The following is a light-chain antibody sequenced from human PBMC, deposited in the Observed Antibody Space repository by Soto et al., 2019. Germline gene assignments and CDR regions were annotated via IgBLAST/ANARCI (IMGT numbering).Light chain of an antibody. CDR3: QPFSSYPLT. CDR1: QSVSSNF. V-gene: IGKV3-20*01. Sequence: EIVFTQSSGTLSLSPGERAAPSRRASQSVSSNFLAWYQQKPGQDPRLLIYDASSRATGITDRFSGGGSGTDFTLTISRLEPEDFAVYYCQPFSSYPLTFGGGTKVDIK. J-gene: IGKJ4*01. CDR2: DAS.